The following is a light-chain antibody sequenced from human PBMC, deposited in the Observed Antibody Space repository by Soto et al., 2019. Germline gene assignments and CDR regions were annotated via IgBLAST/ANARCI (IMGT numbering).Light chain of an antibody. CDR1: QSISSY. V-gene: IGKV1-39*01. Sequence: DIQMTQSPSSLSASVGDRVTITCRASQSISSYLNWYQQKPGKAPKLLIYAASSLQSGVPSRFSGSGSGTDFTLTISSLQPEDFATYYCQQYNGYSPWTFGPGTKVDIK. J-gene: IGKJ1*01. CDR2: AAS. CDR3: QQYNGYSPWT.